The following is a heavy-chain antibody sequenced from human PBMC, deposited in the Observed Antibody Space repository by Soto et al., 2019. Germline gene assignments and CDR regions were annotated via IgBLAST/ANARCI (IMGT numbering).Heavy chain of an antibody. D-gene: IGHD5-18*01. CDR1: GVSIVSYY. CDR3: TRGSYDYGMDV. V-gene: IGHV4-59*01. J-gene: IGHJ6*02. CDR2: IDYSGNT. Sequence: SETLSLTCTVSGVSIVSYYWGWVRQPPGKGLEWLGHIDYSGNTKYNPSLKSRVTMSVDRSENQVSLKLSSVTAADTAVYYCTRGSYDYGMDVWGQGTTVTVSS.